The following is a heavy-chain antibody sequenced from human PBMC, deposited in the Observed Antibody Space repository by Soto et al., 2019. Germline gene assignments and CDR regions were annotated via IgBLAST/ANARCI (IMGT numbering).Heavy chain of an antibody. CDR1: GFTFSDHY. CDR2: TRNKANSYTT. J-gene: IGHJ3*02. CDR3: AREEGSDIVATTYRAFDI. D-gene: IGHD5-12*01. V-gene: IGHV3-72*01. Sequence: PGGSLRLSCAASGFTFSDHYMDWVRQAPGKGLECVGRTRNKANSYTTEYAASVKGRFTISRDDSKNSLYLQMNSLKTEDTAVYYCAREEGSDIVATTYRAFDIWGQGTMVTVSS.